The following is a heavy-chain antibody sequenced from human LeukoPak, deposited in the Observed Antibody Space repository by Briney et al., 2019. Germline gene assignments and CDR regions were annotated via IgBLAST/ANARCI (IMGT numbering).Heavy chain of an antibody. CDR1: GYTFTSYG. D-gene: IGHD1-1*01. V-gene: IGHV1-18*01. Sequence: GASVKVSCKASGYTFTSYGISWVRQAPGQGLEWMGWTSAHNDDTNYAETLQGRLTMTTDISTSIAYMELTSLRSDDTAVYYCARDWDSRNDYFDPWGQETLVIVSS. CDR3: ARDWDSRNDYFDP. J-gene: IGHJ4*02. CDR2: TSAHNDDT.